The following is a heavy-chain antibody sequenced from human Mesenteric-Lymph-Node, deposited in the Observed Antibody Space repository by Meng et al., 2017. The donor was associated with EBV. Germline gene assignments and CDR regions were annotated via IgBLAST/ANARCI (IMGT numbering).Heavy chain of an antibody. V-gene: IGHV4-4*02. CDR3: ARFQRFGDFD. CDR2: IYHSGST. J-gene: IGHJ4*02. Sequence: QVQLQESGPGLWQRSVTLSLTCAVSGAPISSDNWWSWVRQPPGKGLEWIGEIYHSGSTNYNPSLKSRVTISVDKSKRQFSLKLTSVTAADTAVYHCARFQRFGDFDWGQGTLVTVSS. CDR1: GAPISSDNW. D-gene: IGHD3-10*01.